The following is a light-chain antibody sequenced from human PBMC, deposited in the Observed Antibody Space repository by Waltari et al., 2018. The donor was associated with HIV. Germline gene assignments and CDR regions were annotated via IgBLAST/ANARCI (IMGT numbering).Light chain of an antibody. CDR3: QSYDSSLFWV. V-gene: IGLV1-40*01. CDR2: RTD. Sequence: QSVLTQPHSLSGAPGQRVTISCIGTRSNIGADYDGPWYRQVSGAAPNLLIYRTDARPSGVPDRFFGSRSVASASLVINGLQTDDEADYYCQSYDSSLFWVFGGGTKLTVL. CDR1: RSNIGADYD. J-gene: IGLJ2*01.